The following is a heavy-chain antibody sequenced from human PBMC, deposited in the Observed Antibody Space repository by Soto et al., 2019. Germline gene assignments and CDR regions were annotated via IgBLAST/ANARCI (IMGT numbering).Heavy chain of an antibody. D-gene: IGHD6-13*01. J-gene: IGHJ6*02. CDR3: GRDYLGGSYSRSWKNPSYYYYGMDV. CDR2: IYTSGST. V-gene: IGHV4-4*07. CDR1: GGSISSYY. Sequence: PSETLSLTCTVSGGSISSYYWSWIRQPAGKGLEWIGRIYTSGSTNYNPSLKSRVTMSVDTSKNQFSLKLSSVTAADTAVYYCGRDYLGGSYSRSWKNPSYYYYGMDVWGQGTTVTVSS.